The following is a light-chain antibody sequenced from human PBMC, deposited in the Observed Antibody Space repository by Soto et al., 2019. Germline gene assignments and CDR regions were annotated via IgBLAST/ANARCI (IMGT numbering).Light chain of an antibody. J-gene: IGKJ5*01. Sequence: PGERATLSCRARQRVSSGYLAWYQQKPGQAPRLLIYGASNRATDIPDRFSGRGSGTDFTLTISRLEPEDFAVYYCQQYGSSPPSSTFGQGTRLEI. CDR1: QRVSSGY. V-gene: IGKV3-20*01. CDR2: GAS. CDR3: QQYGSSPPSST.